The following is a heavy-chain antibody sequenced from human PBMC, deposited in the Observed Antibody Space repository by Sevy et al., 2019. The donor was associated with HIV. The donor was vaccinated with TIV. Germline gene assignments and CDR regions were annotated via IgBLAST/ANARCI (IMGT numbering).Heavy chain of an antibody. J-gene: IGHJ6*02. V-gene: IGHV3-7*01. CDR3: ARGGGMDV. Sequence: GGSLRLSCAASEFTFSIYWMSWARQAPGKGLEWVANIKEDGSEKNYVDSVKGRFSISRDNAMNSMYLQMNSLRAEDTAVYYCARGGGMDVWGQGTTVTVSS. CDR1: EFTFSIYW. CDR2: IKEDGSEK.